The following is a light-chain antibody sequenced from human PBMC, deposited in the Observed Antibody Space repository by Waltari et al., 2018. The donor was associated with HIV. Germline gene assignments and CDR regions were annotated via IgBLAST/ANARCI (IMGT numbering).Light chain of an antibody. CDR1: QSINNF. J-gene: IGKJ4*01. CDR2: AAS. CDR3: QQSYTSVLS. Sequence: IQMSQSPSSLSASVGDRVTITCRASQSINNFLNWYQQRPGKAPKLLIYAASSLQSGVPSRFSGSGSGTDFTLTITNLQPEDFATFFCQQSYTSVLSFGGGTKVE. V-gene: IGKV1-39*01.